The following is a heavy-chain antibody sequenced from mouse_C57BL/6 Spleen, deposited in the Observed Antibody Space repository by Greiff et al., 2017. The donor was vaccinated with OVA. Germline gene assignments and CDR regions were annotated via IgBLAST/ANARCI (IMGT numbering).Heavy chain of an antibody. Sequence: QVQLQQSGPELVKPGASVKLSCKASGYTFTSYDINWVKQRPGQGLEWIGWIYPRDGSTKYNEKFKGKATLTVDTSSSTAYMELHSLTSEDSAVYFYARWFDKGVDAMDYWGQGTSVTVSS. D-gene: IGHD2-2*01. CDR3: ARWFDKGVDAMDY. J-gene: IGHJ4*01. V-gene: IGHV1-85*01. CDR1: GYTFTSYD. CDR2: IYPRDGST.